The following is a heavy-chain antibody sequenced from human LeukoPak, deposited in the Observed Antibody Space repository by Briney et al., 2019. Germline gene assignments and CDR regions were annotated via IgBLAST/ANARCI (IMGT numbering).Heavy chain of an antibody. CDR3: AREGWNTYYYGSGNSYWFDP. Sequence: ASVKVSCKVSGYTLTELSMHWVRQAPGKGLEWMGGFDPEDGETIYAQKFQGRVTMTRNTSISTAYMELSSLRSEDTAVYYCAREGWNTYYYGSGNSYWFDPWGQGTLVTVSS. D-gene: IGHD3-10*01. V-gene: IGHV1-24*01. J-gene: IGHJ5*02. CDR1: GYTLTELS. CDR2: FDPEDGET.